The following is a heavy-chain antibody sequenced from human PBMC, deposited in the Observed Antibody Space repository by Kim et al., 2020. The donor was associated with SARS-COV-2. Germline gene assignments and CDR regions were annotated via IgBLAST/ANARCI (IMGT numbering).Heavy chain of an antibody. CDR2: IYYSGST. CDR3: ARASSGSYYMTFDY. CDR1: GGSISSYY. Sequence: SETLSLTCTVSGGSISSYYWSWIRQPPGKGLEWIGYIYYSGSTNYNPSLKSRVTISVDTSKNQFSLKLSSVTAADTAVYYCARASSGSYYMTFDYWGQGTLLTVSS. D-gene: IGHD3-10*01. V-gene: IGHV4-59*01. J-gene: IGHJ4*02.